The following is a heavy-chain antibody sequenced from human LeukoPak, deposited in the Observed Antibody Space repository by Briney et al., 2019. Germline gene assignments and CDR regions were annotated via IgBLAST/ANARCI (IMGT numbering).Heavy chain of an antibody. V-gene: IGHV3-48*01. CDR3: ARVLRYFDWLEGYYMDV. CDR2: ISSSSSTI. J-gene: IGHJ6*03. CDR1: GFTFSSYS. D-gene: IGHD3-9*01. Sequence: GGSLRLSCAASGFTFSSYSMNWVRQAPGKGLEWVSYISSSSSTIYYADSVKGRFTISRDNAKNSLYLQMNSLRAEDTAVYDGARVLRYFDWLEGYYMDVWGKGTTVTVSS.